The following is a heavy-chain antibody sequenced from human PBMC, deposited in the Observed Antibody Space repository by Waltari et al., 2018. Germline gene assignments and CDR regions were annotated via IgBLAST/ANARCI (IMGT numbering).Heavy chain of an antibody. Sequence: QLQLQESGPGLVKPSETLSLTCTVSGGSISSSSYYWGWIRQPPGKGLEWIGSIYYSGSTYYNPSLKSRVTISVDTSKNQFSLKLSSVTAADTAVYYCARDGGYSSSWYGLYYMDVWGKGTTVTISS. CDR1: GGSISSSSYY. CDR3: ARDGGYSSSWYGLYYMDV. J-gene: IGHJ6*03. D-gene: IGHD6-13*01. CDR2: IYYSGST. V-gene: IGHV4-39*07.